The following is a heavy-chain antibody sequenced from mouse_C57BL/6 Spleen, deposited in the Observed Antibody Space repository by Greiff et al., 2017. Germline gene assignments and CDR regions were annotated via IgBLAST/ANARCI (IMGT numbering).Heavy chain of an antibody. Sequence: QVQLQQPGAELVRPGTSVKLSCKASGYTFTSSWMHWVKRRPGQGLEWIGVIDPSDSYTNYNQKFKGKATLTVDTSSSTAYMQLSSLTSEDSAVYYCASSMIKRAMDYWGQGTSVTVSS. D-gene: IGHD2-4*01. CDR3: ASSMIKRAMDY. J-gene: IGHJ4*01. V-gene: IGHV1-59*01. CDR1: GYTFTSSW. CDR2: IDPSDSYT.